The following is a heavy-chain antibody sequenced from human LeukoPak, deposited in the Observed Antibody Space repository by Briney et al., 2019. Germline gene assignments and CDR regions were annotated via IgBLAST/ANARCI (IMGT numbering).Heavy chain of an antibody. CDR2: VYYSGRT. D-gene: IGHD3-10*01. CDR1: GDSISSYY. V-gene: IGHV4-59*08. Sequence: PSETLSLTCTVSGDSISSYYWSWLRQPPGKGLEWIGHVYYSGRTTYNPSLRSRLTISVDTSTSQLSLKLSSVTAADTAVYYCARHKPTGSYPLELWGQGTLVTASS. J-gene: IGHJ4*02. CDR3: ARHKPTGSYPLEL.